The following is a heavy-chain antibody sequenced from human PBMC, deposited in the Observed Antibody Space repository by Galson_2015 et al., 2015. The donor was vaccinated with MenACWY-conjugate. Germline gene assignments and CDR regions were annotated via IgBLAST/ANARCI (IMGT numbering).Heavy chain of an antibody. D-gene: IGHD2-2*01. CDR2: IYFSGNS. V-gene: IGHV4-39*07. Sequence: ETLSLTCTVSGASISSSSYYWDWIRQSPGKGLEWIGSIYFSGNSYYNPSLKRRVTLSIDTSRNQFSLKVTSVTAADTAIYFCARASYAVDSWFDTWAREPWSPSPQ. J-gene: IGHJ5*02. CDR1: GASISSSSYY. CDR3: ARASYAVDSWFDT.